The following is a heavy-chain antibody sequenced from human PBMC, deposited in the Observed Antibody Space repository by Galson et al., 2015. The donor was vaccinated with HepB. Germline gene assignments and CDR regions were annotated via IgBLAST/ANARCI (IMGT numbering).Heavy chain of an antibody. CDR3: TKEVVVAASAAWVDP. D-gene: IGHD2-15*01. CDR1: GFTFSEYT. V-gene: IGHV3-49*04. Sequence: SLRLSCATSGFTFSEYTMSWVRQAPGKGLEWVAFIRSNAYGATTEYAASVKGRFTISRDESKSIAYLQMNSLKTEDTAVYFCTKEVVVAASAAWVDPWGQGTLFTVSS. CDR2: IRSNAYGATT. J-gene: IGHJ5*02.